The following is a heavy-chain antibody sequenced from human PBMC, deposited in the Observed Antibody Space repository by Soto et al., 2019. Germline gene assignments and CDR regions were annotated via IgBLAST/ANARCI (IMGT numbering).Heavy chain of an antibody. CDR2: IYYSGST. V-gene: IGHV4-59*01. CDR3: ARVSIAARPEYYYYYYYMDV. Sequence: QVQLQESGPGLVKPSETLSLTCTVSGGSISSYYWSWIRQPPGKGLEWIGYIYYSGSTNYNPSLKSRVTISVDTSKNQFSLKLSSVTAADTAVYYCARVSIAARPEYYYYYYYMDVWGKGTTVTVSS. CDR1: GGSISSYY. D-gene: IGHD6-6*01. J-gene: IGHJ6*03.